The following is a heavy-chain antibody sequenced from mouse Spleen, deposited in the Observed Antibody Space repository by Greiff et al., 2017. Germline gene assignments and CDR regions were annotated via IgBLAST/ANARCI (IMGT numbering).Heavy chain of an antibody. D-gene: IGHD1-1*01. Sequence: EVKVVESEGGLVQPGSSMKLSCTASGFTFSDYYMAWVRQVPEKGLEWVANINYDGSSTYYLDSLKSRFIISRDNAKNILYLQMSSLKSEDTATYYCARDGDYYGSGYFDYWGQGTTLTVSS. CDR3: ARDGDYYGSGYFDY. J-gene: IGHJ2*01. CDR1: GFTFSDYY. V-gene: IGHV5-16*01. CDR2: INYDGSST.